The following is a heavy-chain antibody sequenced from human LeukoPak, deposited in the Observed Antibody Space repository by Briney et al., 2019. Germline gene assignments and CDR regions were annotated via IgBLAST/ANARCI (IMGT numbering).Heavy chain of an antibody. D-gene: IGHD3-22*01. CDR1: GYTFTGYY. J-gene: IGHJ3*02. Sequence: SVKVSCKASGYTFTGYYMHWVRQAPGQGLEWMGWINPNSGGTNYAQKFQGRVTMTRDTSISTAYMELSRLRSDDTAVYYCARARYYHSSNGAFDIWGQGTMVTVSS. CDR2: INPNSGGT. V-gene: IGHV1-2*02. CDR3: ARARYYHSSNGAFDI.